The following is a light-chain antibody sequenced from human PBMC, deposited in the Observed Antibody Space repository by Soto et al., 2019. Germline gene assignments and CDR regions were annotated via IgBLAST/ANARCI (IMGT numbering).Light chain of an antibody. Sequence: EIVLTQSPGTLSLSPGERATLSCRASQSVSSSYLAWYQQKPGQAPRLLIYGTSSRATGIPDRFSGNGSETDFTLTISRLEPEDFVVYYCQQYGTSPWTFGQGTKVEIK. CDR2: GTS. CDR1: QSVSSSY. J-gene: IGKJ1*01. CDR3: QQYGTSPWT. V-gene: IGKV3-20*01.